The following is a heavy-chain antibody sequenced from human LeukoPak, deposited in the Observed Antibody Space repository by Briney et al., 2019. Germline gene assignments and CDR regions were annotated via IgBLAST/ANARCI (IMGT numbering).Heavy chain of an antibody. CDR2: INHSGST. V-gene: IGHV4-34*01. CDR3: ARVSCSGGSCYPDY. J-gene: IGHJ4*02. D-gene: IGHD2-15*01. CDR1: GGSFRGYY. Sequence: NPSETLSLTCAVYGGSFRGYYWSCIRQPPGKGLEWIGEINHSGSTTYNPSLKSRVTISVDTSKNQFTLKLNSVSAADTAVYYCARVSCSGGSCYPDYWGQGTLVTVSS.